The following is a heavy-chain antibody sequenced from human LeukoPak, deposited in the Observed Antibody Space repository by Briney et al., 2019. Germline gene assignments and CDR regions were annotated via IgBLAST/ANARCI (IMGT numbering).Heavy chain of an antibody. Sequence: SETLSLSCTVSGGPVSSGSYFWTWLRQSPGKGLEWIGYIQNSGSSNYNPSLESRVTISLDTSKDQFSLKLSSVTAADTAIYYCATDYSNFYGLDVWGQGTTVTVSS. CDR1: GGPVSSGSYF. D-gene: IGHD4-11*01. CDR3: ATDYSNFYGLDV. J-gene: IGHJ6*02. CDR2: IQNSGSS. V-gene: IGHV4-61*01.